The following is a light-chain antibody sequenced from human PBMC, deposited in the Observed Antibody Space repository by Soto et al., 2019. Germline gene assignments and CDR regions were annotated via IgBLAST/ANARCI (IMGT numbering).Light chain of an antibody. CDR3: TSFTNSRTVV. V-gene: IGLV2-14*01. CDR2: EVS. Sequence: QSALTQPASVSGSPGQSITISCTGTTGDIGTYNYVSWYQHHPDKAPRLMIYEVSNRPSGVPNRFSGSKSGNTASLTISGLQAEDEADYYCTSFTNSRTVVFGGGTKLTVL. J-gene: IGLJ3*02. CDR1: TGDIGTYNY.